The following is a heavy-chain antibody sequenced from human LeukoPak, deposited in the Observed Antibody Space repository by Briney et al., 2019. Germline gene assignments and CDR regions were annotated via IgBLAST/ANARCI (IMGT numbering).Heavy chain of an antibody. CDR2: ISSSSSYT. CDR1: GFTFSDYY. D-gene: IGHD3-16*01. CDR3: AGDRWGSSMAY. V-gene: IGHV3-11*06. J-gene: IGHJ4*02. Sequence: PGGSLRLSCAASGFTFSDYYMSWLRQAPGKGLEWVSYISSSSSYTNYADSVKGRFTISRDNAKNTLSLQMSSLRVEDTAVYYCAGDRWGSSMAYWGQGTLVTVSS.